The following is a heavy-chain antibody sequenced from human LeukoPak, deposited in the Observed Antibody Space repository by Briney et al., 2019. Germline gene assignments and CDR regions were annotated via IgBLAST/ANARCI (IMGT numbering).Heavy chain of an antibody. CDR1: GFTFSSYS. J-gene: IGHJ4*02. V-gene: IGHV3-21*01. CDR3: AREGGIRTDY. CDR2: ISSSSSYI. D-gene: IGHD3-16*01. Sequence: GGPLRLSCAASGFTFSSYSMNWVRQAPGKGLEWVSSISSSSSYIYYADSVKGRFTISRDNAKNSLYLQMNSLRAEDTAVYYCAREGGIRTDYWGQGTLVTVSS.